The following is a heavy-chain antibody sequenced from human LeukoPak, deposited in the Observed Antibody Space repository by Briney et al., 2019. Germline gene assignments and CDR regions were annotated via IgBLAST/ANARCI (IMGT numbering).Heavy chain of an antibody. D-gene: IGHD3-22*01. CDR2: INSDGSST. V-gene: IGHV3-74*01. J-gene: IGHJ4*02. Sequence: QPGGSLRLSCAASGFTFSSYWMHWVRQAPGEGLVWVSRINSDGSSTTYADSVKGRFTISRDNAKNTLYLQMNSLRAEDTAMYYCVRQYSYDSSGYYPWDYWGQGTLVTVSS. CDR3: VRQYSYDSSGYYPWDY. CDR1: GFTFSSYW.